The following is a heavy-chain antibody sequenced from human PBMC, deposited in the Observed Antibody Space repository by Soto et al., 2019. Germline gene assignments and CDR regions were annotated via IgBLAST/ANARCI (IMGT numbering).Heavy chain of an antibody. D-gene: IGHD3-16*01. Sequence: EVQLVESGGGLVKPGGSLRLSCAASGFSFSSYSMNWVRQAPGKGLEWVSSISSSSSYIYYADSVKGRFTISRDNAKNSLYLQRNSLRAEDTAVYYSARDWGGEGTFDYWCQGTLVTVSS. CDR1: GFSFSSYS. J-gene: IGHJ4*02. CDR2: ISSSSSYI. V-gene: IGHV3-21*01. CDR3: ARDWGGEGTFDY.